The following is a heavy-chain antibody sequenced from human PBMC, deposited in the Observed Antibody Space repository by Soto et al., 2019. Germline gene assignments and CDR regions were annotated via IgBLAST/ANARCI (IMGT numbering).Heavy chain of an antibody. CDR2: INHSGST. CDR1: GGSFSGYY. D-gene: IGHD3-9*01. Sequence: QSQTLSLTCAVYGGSFSGYYWSWIRQPPGKGLEWIGEINHSGSTNYNPSLKSRVTISVDTSKNQFSLKLSSVTAADTAVYYCARVAGRGDDILTSYYYYYGMDVWGQGTTVTVSS. J-gene: IGHJ6*02. V-gene: IGHV4-34*01. CDR3: ARVAGRGDDILTSYYYYYGMDV.